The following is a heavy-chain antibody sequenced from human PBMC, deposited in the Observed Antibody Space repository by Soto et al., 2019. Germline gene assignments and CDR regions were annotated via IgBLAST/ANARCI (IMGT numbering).Heavy chain of an antibody. J-gene: IGHJ6*02. CDR1: GYTFTSYY. V-gene: IGHV1-46*01. CDR2: INPSGGST. D-gene: IGHD6-13*01. Sequence: ASVKVSCKASGYTFTSYYMHWLRQAPGQGLEWVGIINPSGGSTSYAQKFQGRVTMTRDTSTSTVYMELSSLRSEDTAVYYCARPIAAYALYYYYGMDVWGQGTTVTVSS. CDR3: ARPIAAYALYYYYGMDV.